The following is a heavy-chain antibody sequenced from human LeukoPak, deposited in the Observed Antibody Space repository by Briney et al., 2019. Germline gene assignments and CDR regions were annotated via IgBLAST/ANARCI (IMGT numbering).Heavy chain of an antibody. CDR3: ARGGQWEPLLPDY. CDR2: ISGSGGST. J-gene: IGHJ4*02. Sequence: PGGSLRLSCAASGFTFSSYAMSWVRQAPGKGLEWVSAISGSGGSTYYADSVKGRFTISRDNSKNTLYLQMNSLRAEDTAVYYCARGGQWEPLLPDYWGQGTLVTVSS. V-gene: IGHV3-23*01. D-gene: IGHD1-26*01. CDR1: GFTFSSYA.